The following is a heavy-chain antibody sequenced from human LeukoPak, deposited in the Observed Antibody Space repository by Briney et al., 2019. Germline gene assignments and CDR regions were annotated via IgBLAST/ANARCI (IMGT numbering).Heavy chain of an antibody. Sequence: HPGRSLRLSCAASGFILSSYAMHWVRQTPGKGLEWVSVISYDGANRYYADSVRGRFTISRDISKNTLYLQMHSLRGEDTAVYYCARIPEEADYYGMDVWGKGTTVTVSS. D-gene: IGHD1-14*01. J-gene: IGHJ6*04. CDR2: ISYDGANR. CDR1: GFILSSYA. V-gene: IGHV3-30*04. CDR3: ARIPEEADYYGMDV.